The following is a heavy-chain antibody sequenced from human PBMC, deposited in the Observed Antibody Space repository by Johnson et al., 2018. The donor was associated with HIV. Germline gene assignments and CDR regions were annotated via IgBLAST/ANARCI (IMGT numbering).Heavy chain of an antibody. J-gene: IGHJ3*02. D-gene: IGHD2-15*01. Sequence: VQLVESGGGLVQPGGSLRLSCEASGLVFSNSWLTWVRQAPGKGLECVAAIRGDGSGSHYADSVKGRFTISRDNSKNTLYLQMNSLRAEDTAVYYCARDPHSDDDAFDIWGQGTMVTVSS. V-gene: IGHV3-7*01. CDR1: GLVFSNSW. CDR2: IRGDGSGS. CDR3: ARDPHSDDDAFDI.